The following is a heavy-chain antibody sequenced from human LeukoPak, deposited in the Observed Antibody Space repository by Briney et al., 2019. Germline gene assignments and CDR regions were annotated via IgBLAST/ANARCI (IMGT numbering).Heavy chain of an antibody. CDR2: INHSGST. Sequence: SETLSLTCTVSGVSISSYYWSWIRQPPGKGLEWIGEINHSGSTNYNPSLKSRVTISVDTSKNQFSLKLSSVTAADTAVYYCASDYYDSSGYDYWGQGTLVTVSS. CDR3: ASDYYDSSGYDY. J-gene: IGHJ4*02. D-gene: IGHD3-22*01. CDR1: GVSISSYY. V-gene: IGHV4-34*01.